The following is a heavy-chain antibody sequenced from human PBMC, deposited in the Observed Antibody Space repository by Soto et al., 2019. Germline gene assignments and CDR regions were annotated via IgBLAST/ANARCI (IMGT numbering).Heavy chain of an antibody. CDR3: ARAYLGRLPRRADYYYAMDV. CDR1: GFSLRVYD. D-gene: IGHD2-21*02. CDR2: LGAADDP. Sequence: QPGGSLRLSCAACGFSLRVYDVHLACQRTGKGLEWVSGLGAADDPYYIASVKGRFSVSRDNAQNSLYLQMNNLRVDDTAVYFCARAYLGRLPRRADYYYAMDVWGRGTTVTVTS. J-gene: IGHJ6*02. V-gene: IGHV3-13*05.